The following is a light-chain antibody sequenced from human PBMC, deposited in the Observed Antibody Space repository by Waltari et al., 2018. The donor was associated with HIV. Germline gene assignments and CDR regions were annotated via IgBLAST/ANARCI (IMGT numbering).Light chain of an antibody. CDR1: QGVSSW. V-gene: IGKV1D-16*01. J-gene: IGKJ4*01. Sequence: DIQMTQSPSSLSASVGDRVTITCRARQGVSSWLAWYQQKPYKAPRPLISGASTLQSGVPSRFSGSGSGTDFTLTISSLQPEDFATYYCQQYSTYPLTFGGGTKVEI. CDR2: GAS. CDR3: QQYSTYPLT.